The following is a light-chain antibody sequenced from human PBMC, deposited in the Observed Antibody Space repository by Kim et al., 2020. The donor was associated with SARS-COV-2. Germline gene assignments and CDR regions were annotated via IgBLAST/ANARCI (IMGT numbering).Light chain of an antibody. J-gene: IGKJ5*01. V-gene: IGKV1-9*01. CDR3: QQLNRYPLT. CDR2: AAS. CDR1: RVSSNY. Sequence: ASGEDGVTISSAGRRVSSNYLAWYQQKPGKAPKLLIYAASSMQSGVPERFSGSGSGTDYTLTISRLQPEDFATYCCQQLNRYPLTFGQGTRLEIK.